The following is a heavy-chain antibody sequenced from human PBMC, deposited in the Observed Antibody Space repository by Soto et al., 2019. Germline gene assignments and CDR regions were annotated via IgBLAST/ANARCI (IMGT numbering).Heavy chain of an antibody. J-gene: IGHJ6*02. V-gene: IGHV4-30-2*01. CDR2: IYHSGST. D-gene: IGHD2-2*01. Sequence: QLQLQESGSGLVKPSQTLSLTCAVSGGSISSGGYSWSWIRQPPGKGLEWIGYIYHSGSTYYNPSLKCRGTISVYRVKNQFSRKLSSVTAADTAVYYWARSASFYGMDVWGQGTTVTVSS. CDR3: ARSASFYGMDV. CDR1: GGSISSGGYS.